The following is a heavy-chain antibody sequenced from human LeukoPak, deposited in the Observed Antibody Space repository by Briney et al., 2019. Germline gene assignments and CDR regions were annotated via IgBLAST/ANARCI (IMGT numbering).Heavy chain of an antibody. Sequence: KAGGSLRLSCAASGFTFSSYSMNWVRQAPGKGLEWVSYISSSSGTIYYADSVKGRFTISRDNAKNSLYLQMNSLRDEDTAVYYCAREDYYDSSGYSDFDYWGQGTLVTVSS. CDR1: GFTFSSYS. V-gene: IGHV3-48*02. CDR3: AREDYYDSSGYSDFDY. CDR2: ISSSSGTI. J-gene: IGHJ4*02. D-gene: IGHD3-22*01.